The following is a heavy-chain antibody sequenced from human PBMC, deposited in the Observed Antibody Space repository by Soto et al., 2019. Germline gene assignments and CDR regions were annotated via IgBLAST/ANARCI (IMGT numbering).Heavy chain of an antibody. J-gene: IGHJ4*02. CDR1: GGSISSGGYY. CDR3: ARENRYASSGLPRAFDY. CDR2: IYYSVST. Sequence: SETLSLTCTVSGGSISSGGYYWSWILHHPGKGLEWIRYIYYSVSTYYNPSLKTRATISVHTSKNQFSLKLSSVTAADTAVYYCARENRYASSGLPRAFDYWGQGTLVTVSS. V-gene: IGHV4-31*03. D-gene: IGHD3-22*01.